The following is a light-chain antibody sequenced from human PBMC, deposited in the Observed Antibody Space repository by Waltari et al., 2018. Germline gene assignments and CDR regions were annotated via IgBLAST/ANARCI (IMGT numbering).Light chain of an antibody. Sequence: DIVVTQSPLSLPVTPGEPASISCRSSQSLLHRNGNNYLAWYLQKPGQPPQLLIYLGSNRASGVPDRFSGSGSGTDFTLRISRVEAEDVGVYYCMQSLQTLWTFGPGTKVEIK. CDR2: LGS. J-gene: IGKJ1*01. CDR1: QSLLHRNGNNY. V-gene: IGKV2-28*01. CDR3: MQSLQTLWT.